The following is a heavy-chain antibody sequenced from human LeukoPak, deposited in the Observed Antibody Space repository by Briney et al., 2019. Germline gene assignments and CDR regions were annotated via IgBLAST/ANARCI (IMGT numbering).Heavy chain of an antibody. V-gene: IGHV3-48*03. Sequence: GGSVRLSCAASEFTFTSYELNWVRQAPGRGLEWVSYISRSGNTISYADSVKGRFTISRDNAKNSLYLQVISLRAEDTAVYYCARGPSIAARYDAFDIWGQETMGSVSS. CDR1: EFTFTSYE. CDR2: ISRSGNTI. J-gene: IGHJ3*02. D-gene: IGHD6-6*01. CDR3: ARGPSIAARYDAFDI.